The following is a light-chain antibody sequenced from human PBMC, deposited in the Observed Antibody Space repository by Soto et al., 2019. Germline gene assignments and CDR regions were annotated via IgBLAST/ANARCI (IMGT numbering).Light chain of an antibody. J-gene: IGKJ4*01. CDR1: QSVSNTY. CDR3: QQYGSSPPLT. CDR2: GAS. V-gene: IGKV3-20*01. Sequence: EIVLTQSPGTLSLSPGERATLSCRASQSVSNTYLAWYQQKPGQAPRLLIYGASSRAPGIPDRFSGSGSGKDFTLTISRLEPEDFAGYYCQQYGSSPPLTFGGGTQVE.